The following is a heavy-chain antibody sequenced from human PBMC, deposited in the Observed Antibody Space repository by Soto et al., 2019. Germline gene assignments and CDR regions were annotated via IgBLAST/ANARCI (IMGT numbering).Heavy chain of an antibody. D-gene: IGHD1-26*01. J-gene: IGHJ3*01. Sequence: EVQLMESGGGMVQPGGSLRLSCITSGFAFEKYWMTWVRQAPGKGLEWVANIDQDGPVKPYVDSVGGRFTVSRDKARNSLYLEMSSLRVEDTALYYCARNRSPDTSTNYYDALDVWGQGTVVTVSS. CDR2: IDQDGPVK. V-gene: IGHV3-7*01. CDR1: GFAFEKYW. CDR3: ARNRSPDTSTNYYDALDV.